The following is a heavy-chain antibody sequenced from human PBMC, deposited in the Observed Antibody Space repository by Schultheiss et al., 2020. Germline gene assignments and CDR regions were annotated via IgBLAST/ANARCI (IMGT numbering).Heavy chain of an antibody. CDR3: ARDGVRENYFDY. Sequence: GGSLRLSCAASGFTFSSYGMHWVRQAPGKGLEWVAVISYHENNQYYADSVKGRFTISRDNSKNTVYLQMNSLRSEDTAVYYCARDGVRENYFDYWGQGTLVTVSS. CDR2: ISYHENNQ. J-gene: IGHJ4*02. D-gene: IGHD1-26*01. CDR1: GFTFSSYG. V-gene: IGHV3-30*19.